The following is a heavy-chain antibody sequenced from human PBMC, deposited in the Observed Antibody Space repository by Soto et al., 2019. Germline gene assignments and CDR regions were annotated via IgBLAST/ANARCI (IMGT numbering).Heavy chain of an antibody. D-gene: IGHD3-22*01. CDR1: GGSISSSSYY. CDR2: IYYSGST. V-gene: IGHV4-39*01. CDR3: ARHARPYYYDSSGYYAWGYFDY. J-gene: IGHJ4*02. Sequence: SETLSLTCTVPGGSISSSSYYWGWIRQPPGKGLEWIGSIYYSGSTYYNPSPKSRVTISVDTSKNQFSLKLSSVTAADTAVYYCARHARPYYYDSSGYYAWGYFDYWGQGTLVTVSS.